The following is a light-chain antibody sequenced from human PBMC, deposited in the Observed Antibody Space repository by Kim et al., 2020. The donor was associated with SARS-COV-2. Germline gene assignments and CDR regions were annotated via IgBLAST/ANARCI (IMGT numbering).Light chain of an antibody. CDR2: YDD. V-gene: IGLV3-21*04. J-gene: IGLJ2*01. Sequence: APGKTARITCGGNNIGRQSVHWYQQKPGQAPVLVIYYDDNRPSGIPERFSGSNSGNTATLTISRVEAGDEADYYCQVWDSSSDHVVFGGGTQLTVL. CDR3: QVWDSSSDHVV. CDR1: NIGRQS.